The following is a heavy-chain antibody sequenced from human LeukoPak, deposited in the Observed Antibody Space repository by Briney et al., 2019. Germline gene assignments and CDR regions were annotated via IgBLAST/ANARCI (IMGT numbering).Heavy chain of an antibody. J-gene: IGHJ4*02. CDR2: ISTYYGNA. V-gene: IGHV1-18*01. CDR3: ARDRAPRGYYYDSSGYLY. CDR1: GYTFTNYG. D-gene: IGHD3-22*01. Sequence: ASVKVSCKASGYTFTNYGLSWVRQAPGQGLEWMGWISTYYGNANYAQNLQGRVTMTTDTSTNTAYMELRSLRSDDTAVYYCARDRAPRGYYYDSSGYLYWGQGSLVTVSS.